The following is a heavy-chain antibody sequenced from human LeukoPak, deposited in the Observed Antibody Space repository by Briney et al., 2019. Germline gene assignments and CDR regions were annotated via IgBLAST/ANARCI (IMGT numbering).Heavy chain of an antibody. CDR3: ARYGSTNVDAFDI. D-gene: IGHD2-2*01. CDR1: RFTFSDYY. V-gene: IGHV3-11*03. J-gene: IGHJ3*02. Sequence: PGGSLRLSCAASRFTFSDYYMIWIRQAPGKGLEWVSYISSSSSYTNYADSVKGRFTISRDNAKNSLYLQMNSLRAEDTAVYYCARYGSTNVDAFDIWGQGTMVTVSS. CDR2: ISSSSSYT.